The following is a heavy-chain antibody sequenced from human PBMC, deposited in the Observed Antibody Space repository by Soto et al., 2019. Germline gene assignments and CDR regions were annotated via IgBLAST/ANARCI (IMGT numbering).Heavy chain of an antibody. CDR1: GFTFSSYA. Sequence: QVQLVESGGGGVQPGRSLRLSCAASGFTFSSYAMHWVRQAPGKGLEWEAVISYNGSNKYYADSVKGRFTISRDNSKNTLYLQMNSLRAEDTAVYYCARDRITIFGVVTPLGWFDPWGQGTLVTVSS. CDR3: ARDRITIFGVVTPLGWFDP. CDR2: ISYNGSNK. D-gene: IGHD3-3*01. J-gene: IGHJ5*02. V-gene: IGHV3-30-3*01.